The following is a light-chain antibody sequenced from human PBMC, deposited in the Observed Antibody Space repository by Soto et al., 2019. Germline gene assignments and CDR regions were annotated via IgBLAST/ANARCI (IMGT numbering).Light chain of an antibody. V-gene: IGLV1-40*01. CDR1: SSNIGAGYD. Sequence: QSVLTPPPSVSGAPGQRVTISCTGSSSNIGAGYDVHWYQQLPGTAPKLLIYGNSHRPSGVPDRFSGSKSGTSASLAITGLQAEDEADYYCQSYDSSLGDLWVFGGGTTVTVL. J-gene: IGLJ3*02. CDR3: QSYDSSLGDLWV. CDR2: GNS.